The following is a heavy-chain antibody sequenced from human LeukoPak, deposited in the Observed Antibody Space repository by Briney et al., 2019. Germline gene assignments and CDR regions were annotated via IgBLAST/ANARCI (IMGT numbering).Heavy chain of an antibody. D-gene: IGHD6-13*01. CDR3: ARDSSSWYFDH. V-gene: IGHV3-48*03. CDR2: ISSSGSTI. CDR1: GFTFSSYE. Sequence: GGSLRLSCAASGFTFSSYEVHWVRQAPGKGLEWVSYISSSGSTIYYADSVKGRFTISRDNAKNSLYLQMNSLRAEDTAVYYCARDSSSWYFDHWGQGNLVTVSS. J-gene: IGHJ4*02.